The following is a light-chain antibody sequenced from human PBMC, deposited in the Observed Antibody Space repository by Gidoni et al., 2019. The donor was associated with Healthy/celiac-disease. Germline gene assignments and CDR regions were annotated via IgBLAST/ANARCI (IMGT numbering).Light chain of an antibody. Sequence: DIQMTQSPSSLSASVGDRVTITCRASQSISSYLNWYQQKPGKAPKLLSYAASSLQSGVPSRFSGSGSGTDFTRTISSLQPEDFATYYCQQSYSTPFTFXPXTKVEIK. CDR1: QSISSY. V-gene: IGKV1-39*01. CDR2: AAS. CDR3: QQSYSTPFT. J-gene: IGKJ3*01.